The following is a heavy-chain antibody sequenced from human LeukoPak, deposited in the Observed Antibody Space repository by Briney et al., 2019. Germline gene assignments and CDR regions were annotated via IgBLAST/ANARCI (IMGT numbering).Heavy chain of an antibody. J-gene: IGHJ4*02. D-gene: IGHD4-11*01. CDR3: ARDPSVKVTTTFFDY. Sequence: GGSLRLSCAASGFTFSSYSMNWVRQAPGKGLEWVSYISSSSSTIYYADSVKGRFTISRDNAKNSLYLQMNSLRAEDTAVYYCARDPSVKVTTTFFDYWGQGTLVTVS. CDR2: ISSSSSTI. V-gene: IGHV3-48*01. CDR1: GFTFSSYS.